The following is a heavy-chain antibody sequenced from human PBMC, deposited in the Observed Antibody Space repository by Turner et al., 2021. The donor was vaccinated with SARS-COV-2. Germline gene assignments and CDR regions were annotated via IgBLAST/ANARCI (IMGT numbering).Heavy chain of an antibody. J-gene: IGHJ4*02. Sequence: EVQLVESGGGLVKSGGSMSLSCAASGFSFSSYIMNWVRQAPGKGLEWVSFIISISSYIYYADSVNVRFTISRDNAKNSLYLQMFSLRAEDTAVDYCARELSGRFGGATEIDYWGQGTLVTVSS. CDR1: GFSFSSYI. CDR3: ARELSGRFGGATEIDY. D-gene: IGHD1-26*01. V-gene: IGHV3-21*01. CDR2: IISISSYI.